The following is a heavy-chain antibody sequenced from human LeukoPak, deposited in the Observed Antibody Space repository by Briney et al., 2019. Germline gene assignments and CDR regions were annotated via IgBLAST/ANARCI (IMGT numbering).Heavy chain of an antibody. Sequence: GESLRLSCAASGFTFTTYWLGWVRQPPGKGLEWVANIKQDGTEKYYVDSVKGRFTISRDNSKNTLYLQMNSLRAEDTAVYYCAKAETPVYYDFWSGYYSLRAENWFDPWGQGTLVTVSS. D-gene: IGHD3-3*01. V-gene: IGHV3-7*03. CDR1: GFTFTTYW. CDR3: AKAETPVYYDFWSGYYSLRAENWFDP. J-gene: IGHJ5*02. CDR2: IKQDGTEK.